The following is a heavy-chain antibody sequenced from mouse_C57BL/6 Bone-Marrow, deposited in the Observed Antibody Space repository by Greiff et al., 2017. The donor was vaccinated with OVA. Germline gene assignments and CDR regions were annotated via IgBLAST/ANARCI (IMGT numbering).Heavy chain of an antibody. CDR3: AGGYPYYCDY. J-gene: IGHJ2*01. V-gene: IGHV1-55*01. Sequence: QVQLQQPGAELVKPGASVKMSCKASGYPFTSYWITWVKQRPGQGLEWIGDIYPGSGSTNYNEKFKSKATLTGDTSSSTAYMQLSSLTSEDSAVYYGAGGYPYYCDYWGQGTTLTVSS. CDR2: IYPGSGST. CDR1: GYPFTSYW. D-gene: IGHD2-14*01.